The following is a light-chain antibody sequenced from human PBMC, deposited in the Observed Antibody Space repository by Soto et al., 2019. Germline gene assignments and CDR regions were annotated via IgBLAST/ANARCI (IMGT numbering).Light chain of an antibody. CDR2: GAS. CDR3: QQYGRSPPIT. J-gene: IGKJ5*01. V-gene: IGKV3-20*01. Sequence: EIGLTQSPGTLSLAPGERATLSCRASQSVTNSYLAWYQQKPGQAPRLLIYGASSRATGIPDRFSGSGSGTDFTLTISRLEPEDFAVYYCQQYGRSPPITFGQGRLLEVK. CDR1: QSVTNSY.